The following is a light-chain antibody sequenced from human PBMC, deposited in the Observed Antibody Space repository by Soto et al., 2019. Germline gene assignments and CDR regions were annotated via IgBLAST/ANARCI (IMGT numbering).Light chain of an antibody. J-gene: IGKJ5*01. V-gene: IGKV3-20*01. CDR1: QSVTSSY. CDR3: QQYGNSPLT. CDR2: GAS. Sequence: EIVLTQSPGTLSLSPGDRATLSCRASQSVTSSYLAWYQQKPGQAPRLLIYGASSRATGIPDRFSGSGSGTDFTLTISRLEPEDLAVYYCQQYGNSPLTFGQGTRLEIK.